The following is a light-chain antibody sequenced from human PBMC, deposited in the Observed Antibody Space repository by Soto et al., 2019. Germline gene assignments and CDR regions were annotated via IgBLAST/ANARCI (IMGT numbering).Light chain of an antibody. CDR1: QRVSGN. CDR2: GAS. J-gene: IGKJ5*01. CDR3: QQYNSWPSGT. V-gene: IGKV3-15*01. Sequence: EIVMTQSPVTLSVSPGETATLSCRASQRVSGNLAWYQHKPGQSPRLLIYGASTRATGILASFSGSGSGTEFTLTISSLLSEDIAVYYCQQYNSWPSGTFGQGTRLDIK.